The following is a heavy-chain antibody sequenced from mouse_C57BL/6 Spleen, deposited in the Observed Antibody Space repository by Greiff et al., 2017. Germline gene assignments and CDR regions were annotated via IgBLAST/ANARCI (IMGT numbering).Heavy chain of an antibody. CDR3: ARWDTTVGGYFDV. V-gene: IGHV1-52*01. CDR2: IDPSDSET. J-gene: IGHJ1*03. D-gene: IGHD1-1*01. CDR1: GYTFTSYW. Sequence: QVQLQQPGAELVRPGSSVKLSCKASGYTFTSYWMHWVKQRPIQGLEWIGNIDPSDSETHYNQKFKDKATLTVDKSSSTAYMQLSSLTSEDSAGYYCARWDTTVGGYFDVWGTGTTVTVSS.